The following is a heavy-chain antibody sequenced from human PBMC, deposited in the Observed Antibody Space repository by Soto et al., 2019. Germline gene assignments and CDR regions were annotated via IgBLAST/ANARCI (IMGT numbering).Heavy chain of an antibody. CDR2: VFYTGFT. D-gene: IGHD1-20*01. V-gene: IGHV4-39*01. J-gene: IGHJ4*02. Sequence: SETLSLTCAVSGASISGSYYYWAWLRQSPGKGPEWIGSVFYTGFTSYNPSLESRVSVSVDTSKSQFSLKLSAVTVADTAVYYCATSQKGYNWNYFDHWGQGALVTVSS. CDR1: GASISGSYYY. CDR3: ATSQKGYNWNYFDH.